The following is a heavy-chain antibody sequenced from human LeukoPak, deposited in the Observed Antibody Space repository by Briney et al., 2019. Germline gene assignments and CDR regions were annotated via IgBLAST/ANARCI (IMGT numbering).Heavy chain of an antibody. V-gene: IGHV3-43*01. J-gene: IGHJ4*02. CDR1: GFTFDDYT. D-gene: IGHD3-10*01. CDR3: ARDHLGTFDY. Sequence: GGSLRLSCAASGFTFDDYTMHWVRQAPGKGLEWVSLISWDGGSTYYADSVKGRFTISRDNSKNSLYLQMNSLRAEDTAVYYCARDHLGTFDYWGQGTLVTVSS. CDR2: ISWDGGST.